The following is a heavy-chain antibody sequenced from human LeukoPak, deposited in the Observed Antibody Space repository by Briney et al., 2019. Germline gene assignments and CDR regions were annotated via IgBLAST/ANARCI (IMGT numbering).Heavy chain of an antibody. CDR2: IYHSGST. CDR3: ARSNYYDSSGSIWYFDL. CDR1: GGSISSSNW. V-gene: IGHV4-4*02. D-gene: IGHD3-22*01. Sequence: SETLSLTCAVSGGSISSSNWWSWVRQPPGKGLEWIGEIYHSGSTNYNPSLKSRVTISVDTSKNQFPLKLSSVTAADTAVYYCARSNYYDSSGSIWYFDLWGRGTLVTVSS. J-gene: IGHJ2*01.